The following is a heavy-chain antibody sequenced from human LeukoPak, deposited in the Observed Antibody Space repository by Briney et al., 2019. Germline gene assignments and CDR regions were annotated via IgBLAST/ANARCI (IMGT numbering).Heavy chain of an antibody. CDR3: AREGPYYDILTGYYRGWFDP. Sequence: PSETLSLTCTVSGGSISSYYWSWIRQPPGKGLEWIGYIYYSGSTNYNPSLKSRVTISVDTSKNQFSLKLSSVTAAGTAVYYCAREGPYYDILTGYYRGWFDPWGQGTLVTVSS. D-gene: IGHD3-9*01. CDR2: IYYSGST. CDR1: GGSISSYY. V-gene: IGHV4-59*01. J-gene: IGHJ5*02.